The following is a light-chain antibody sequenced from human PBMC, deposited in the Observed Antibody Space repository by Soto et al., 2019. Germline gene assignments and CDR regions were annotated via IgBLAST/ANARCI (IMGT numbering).Light chain of an antibody. CDR3: SSYTSSSTVI. CDR1: SSDVGSYNR. Sequence: QSALTQPPSVSGSPGQSVTISCTGTSSDVGSYNRVSWYQQPPGTAPPLMISEVNNRPSGVPDRFSGSKSGNTASLTISGLQAEDEADYYCSSYTSSSTVIFGGGTKLTVL. J-gene: IGLJ2*01. CDR2: EVN. V-gene: IGLV2-18*02.